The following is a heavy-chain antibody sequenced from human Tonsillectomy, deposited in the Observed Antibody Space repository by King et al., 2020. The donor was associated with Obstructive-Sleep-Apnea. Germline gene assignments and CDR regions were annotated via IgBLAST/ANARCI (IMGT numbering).Heavy chain of an antibody. CDR1: GYSFTSYW. Sequence: VQLVESGAEVKKPGESLKISCKGSGYSFTSYWIGWVRQMPGKGLEWMGIIYPGDSDTRYSPSFQGQVTISADKSISTAYLQWSSLKASDTAMYYCASLGATVRGVSYPGDYWGQGTLVTVSS. CDR3: ASLGATVRGVSYPGDY. CDR2: IYPGDSDT. V-gene: IGHV5-51*01. J-gene: IGHJ4*02. D-gene: IGHD3-10*01.